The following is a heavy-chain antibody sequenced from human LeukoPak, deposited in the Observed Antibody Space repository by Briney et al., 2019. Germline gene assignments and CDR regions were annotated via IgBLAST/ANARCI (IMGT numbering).Heavy chain of an antibody. Sequence: GGSLRLSCAASGFTFSSYAMNWVRQAPGKGLEWISGVGNSGVSTNYAASVKGRFTISRDNSKNMLYLQMNGLRAEDTAVYYCAKDWNPSPNWFGPWGQGTLVIVSS. D-gene: IGHD1-1*01. CDR2: VGNSGVST. CDR1: GFTFSSYA. V-gene: IGHV3-23*01. J-gene: IGHJ5*02. CDR3: AKDWNPSPNWFGP.